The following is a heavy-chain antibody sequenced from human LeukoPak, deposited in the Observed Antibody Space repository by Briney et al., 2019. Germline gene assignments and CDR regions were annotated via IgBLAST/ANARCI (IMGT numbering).Heavy chain of an antibody. Sequence: ASVKVSCKASGYTFTSYGISWVRQAPGQGLEWMGWISAYNGNTNYAQKLQGRVTMTTDTSTSTAYMELRSLRSDDTAVYYCARDFSLAAAGSMDVWGKGTTVTVSS. J-gene: IGHJ6*03. D-gene: IGHD6-13*01. CDR1: GYTFTSYG. CDR2: ISAYNGNT. V-gene: IGHV1-18*01. CDR3: ARDFSLAAAGSMDV.